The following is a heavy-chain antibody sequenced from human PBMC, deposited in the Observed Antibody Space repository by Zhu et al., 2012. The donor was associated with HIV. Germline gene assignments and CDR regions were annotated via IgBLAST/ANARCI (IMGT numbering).Heavy chain of an antibody. V-gene: IGHV4-4*02. CDR1: GGSITSSHW. CDR2: IYHGGNT. D-gene: IGHD3-10*01. Sequence: QVQLQESGPGLVKPSGTLSLTCAVSGGSITSSHWWSWFRQPPGKELEWIGQIYHGGNTNYNSSFQSRVTMSVDKSKNEFSLRLTSVTAADTAVYYCARISGSGSCARWLDRPWDQGTLVTVSS. CDR3: ARISGSGSCARWLDRP. J-gene: IGHJ5*02.